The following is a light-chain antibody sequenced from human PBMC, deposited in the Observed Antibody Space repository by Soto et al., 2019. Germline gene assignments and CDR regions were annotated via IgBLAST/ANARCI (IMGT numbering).Light chain of an antibody. CDR3: AAWDDSLNGVV. J-gene: IGLJ2*01. CDR1: SSNIGSNT. CDR2: SNN. V-gene: IGLV1-44*01. Sequence: QSVLTQPPSASGTPGQRVTISCSGSSSNIGSNTVNWYQQLPGTAPKLLIHSNNQRPSGVPDRFSGSKSGTSASLAISGLQSEDEDDYYCAAWDDSLNGVVFGGGTKLTVL.